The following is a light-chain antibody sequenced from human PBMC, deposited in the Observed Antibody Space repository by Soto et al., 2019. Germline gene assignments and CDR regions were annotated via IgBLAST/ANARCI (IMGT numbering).Light chain of an antibody. Sequence: DIQMTQSPSSLSASVGDRVTITCQASQDISNYLNWYQQKPGKAPKLLIYDASNLEKGVPSRFSGSGSGTDFNFTISSLQPEDIATYYCQQYDNLPLTFGGGTKVEIK. CDR1: QDISNY. J-gene: IGKJ4*01. V-gene: IGKV1-33*01. CDR3: QQYDNLPLT. CDR2: DAS.